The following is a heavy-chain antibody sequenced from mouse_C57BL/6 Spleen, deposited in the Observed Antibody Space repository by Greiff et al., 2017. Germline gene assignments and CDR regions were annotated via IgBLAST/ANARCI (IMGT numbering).Heavy chain of an antibody. J-gene: IGHJ4*01. Sequence: EVQRVESGGGLVKPGGSLKLSCAASGFTFSSYTMSWVRQTPEKRLEWVATISGGGGNTYYPDSVKGRFTISRDNAKNTLYLQMSSLRSEDTALYYCARRYYGSSYAMDYWGQGTSVTVSS. CDR2: ISGGGGNT. D-gene: IGHD1-1*01. V-gene: IGHV5-9*01. CDR3: ARRYYGSSYAMDY. CDR1: GFTFSSYT.